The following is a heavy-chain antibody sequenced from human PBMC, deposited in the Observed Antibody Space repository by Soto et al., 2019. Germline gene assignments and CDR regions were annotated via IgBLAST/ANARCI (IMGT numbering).Heavy chain of an antibody. Sequence: PSQTLSLTCAISGDSVSSTSTAWSWIRQSPSRGLEWLGRTYYRSNWYTDYAVSVKSRITISPDTSKNQFSLQLNSVTPEDTAVYYCARDIGRIQLWFWFDPWGQGTLVTVSS. CDR2: TYYRSNWYT. CDR1: GDSVSSTSTA. V-gene: IGHV6-1*01. CDR3: ARDIGRIQLWFWFDP. J-gene: IGHJ5*02. D-gene: IGHD5-18*01.